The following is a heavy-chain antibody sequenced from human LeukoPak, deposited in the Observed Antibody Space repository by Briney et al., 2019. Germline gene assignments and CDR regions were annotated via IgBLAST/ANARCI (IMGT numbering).Heavy chain of an antibody. CDR2: IYYSGST. V-gene: IGHV4-59*12. J-gene: IGHJ4*02. CDR1: GGPISSYY. D-gene: IGHD1-26*01. CDR3: VGSYGTH. Sequence: SETLSLTCTVSGGPISSYYWSWIRQPPGKGLEWIGYIYYSGSTNYNPSLKSRVTISVDTSKNQFSLELSSVTAADTAVYYCVGSYGTHWGQGTLVTVSS.